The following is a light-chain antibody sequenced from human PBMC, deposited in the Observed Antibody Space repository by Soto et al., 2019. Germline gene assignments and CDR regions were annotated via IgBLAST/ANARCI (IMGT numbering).Light chain of an antibody. V-gene: IGKV3-20*01. CDR1: QSVSSSY. CDR2: GAS. Sequence: EIVLTQSPGTLSLSPGERATLSCRASQSVSSSYLAWYQQKPGQAPRLLIYGASSRATGIPDRFSGSGSGTDFTLTISRLEPEVFAVYYCQQYGSSPWTFGQGPKVEIK. CDR3: QQYGSSPWT. J-gene: IGKJ1*01.